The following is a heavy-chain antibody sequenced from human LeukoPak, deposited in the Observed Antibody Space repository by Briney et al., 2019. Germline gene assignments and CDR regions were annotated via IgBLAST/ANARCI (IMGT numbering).Heavy chain of an antibody. D-gene: IGHD3-22*01. CDR1: GSTFTIYG. J-gene: IGHJ4*02. CDR3: ARSFFFYRSGYYHY. Sequence: SVTVSCKSSGSTFTIYGYSWVGQAPGQGNGGMGWFAAYNGNTNYAQKPQGRVTMTTDTSTSTAYMELRSLRPDATAVYYCARSFFFYRSGYYHYWGQGSPVSASA. CDR2: FAAYNGNT. V-gene: IGHV1-18*01.